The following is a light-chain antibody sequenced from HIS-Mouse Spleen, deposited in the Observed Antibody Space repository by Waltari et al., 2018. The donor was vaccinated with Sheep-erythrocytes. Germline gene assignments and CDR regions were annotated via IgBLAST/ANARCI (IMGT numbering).Light chain of an antibody. CDR3: CSYAGSSTPWV. V-gene: IGLV2-23*02. CDR2: EVS. Sequence: QSALTQPASVSRSPGQSITISCTGTSSDVGGYNYVSWYQQHPGKAPKLMIYEVSNRTSGVSNRFSGSKSGNTASLTISGLQAEDEADYYCCSYAGSSTPWVFGGGTKLTVL. CDR1: SSDVGGYNY. J-gene: IGLJ3*02.